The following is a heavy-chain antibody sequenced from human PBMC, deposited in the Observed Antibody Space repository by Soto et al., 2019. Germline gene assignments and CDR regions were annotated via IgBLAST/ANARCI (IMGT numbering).Heavy chain of an antibody. Sequence: GGSLRLSCAASGFTFSSYGMSWVRQAPGKGLEWVSAISGSGGSTYYADSVKGRFTISRDNSKNTLYLQMNSLRAEDTAVYYCEKARVRSSWYCFDTWGQGTLVTVSS. D-gene: IGHD6-13*01. J-gene: IGHJ5*02. CDR1: GFTFSSYG. V-gene: IGHV3-23*01. CDR3: EKARVRSSWYCFDT. CDR2: ISGSGGST.